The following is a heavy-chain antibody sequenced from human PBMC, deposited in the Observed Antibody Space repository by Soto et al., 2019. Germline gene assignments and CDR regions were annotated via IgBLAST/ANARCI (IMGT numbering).Heavy chain of an antibody. CDR1: GFSLSTTGVS. Sequence: SGPTLVNTTQTLTLTCTFSGFSLSTTGVSVGWIRQPPGKALEWIALIYWDGDERYSPSLKTRLTVSKDTSKNQVVLTMTNMDLADTATFYCARRPYSDCFDFWGQGILVTVSS. V-gene: IGHV2-5*02. CDR3: ARRPYSDCFDF. CDR2: IYWDGDE. D-gene: IGHD2-21*01. J-gene: IGHJ4*02.